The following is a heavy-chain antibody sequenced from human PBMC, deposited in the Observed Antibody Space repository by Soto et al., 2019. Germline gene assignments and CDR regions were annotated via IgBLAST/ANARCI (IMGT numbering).Heavy chain of an antibody. CDR1: GFIFITYG. D-gene: IGHD3-10*01. CDR3: ARDTTRAMVRIYYGMDV. V-gene: IGHV3-33*01. J-gene: IGHJ6*02. Sequence: GGSLRLSCAASGFIFITYGIHWVRQAPGKGLEWVAVIWYDGSNKYYADSVKGRFTISRDNSKNTLYLQMNSLRAEDTAVYYCARDTTRAMVRIYYGMDVWGQGTTVTVSS. CDR2: IWYDGSNK.